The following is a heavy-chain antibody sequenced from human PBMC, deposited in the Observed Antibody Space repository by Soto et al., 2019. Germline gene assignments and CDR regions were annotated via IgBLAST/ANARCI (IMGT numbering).Heavy chain of an antibody. Sequence: QVQLVESGGGVVQPGGSLRLSCGASGFTFSSHGMHWVRQAPGKGLEWVAVISYDGSIKNYADSVKGRFTISRDNSKNTLYLQVNSLRIEDTAVYYCAKDSSVAALGWGQGTLVTVSS. J-gene: IGHJ4*02. CDR2: ISYDGSIK. V-gene: IGHV3-30*18. CDR3: AKDSSVAALG. D-gene: IGHD6-6*01. CDR1: GFTFSSHG.